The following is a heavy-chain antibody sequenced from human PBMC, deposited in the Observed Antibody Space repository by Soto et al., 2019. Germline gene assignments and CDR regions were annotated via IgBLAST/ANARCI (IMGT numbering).Heavy chain of an antibody. CDR2: ISYDGSNK. CDR1: GFTFTSYG. V-gene: IGHV3-30*18. J-gene: IGHJ6*02. D-gene: IGHD1-26*01. CDR3: AKDVVVGATTGLGDYYYYYGMDV. Sequence: GGSLRLSCAASGFTFTSYGMHWVRQAPGKGLEWVAVISYDGSNKYYADSVKGRFTISRDNSKDTLYLQMNSLRAEDTAVYYCAKDVVVGATTGLGDYYYYYGMDVWGQGTTVTVSS.